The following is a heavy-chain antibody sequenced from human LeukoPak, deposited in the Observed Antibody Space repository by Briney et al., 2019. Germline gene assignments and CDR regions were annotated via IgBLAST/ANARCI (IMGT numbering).Heavy chain of an antibody. J-gene: IGHJ5*02. CDR3: ARRRVEMATITEDNWLDP. CDR2: ISYSGST. Sequence: PTHTLSPTRTVSGASISSYYWSWIRQPPGRRPEWIASISYSGSTHYNPSLKSRVTISLDTSKNQFSLKLSSVTAADTAMYFCARRRVEMATITEDNWLDPWGQGTLVTVSS. V-gene: IGHV4-59*08. D-gene: IGHD5-24*01. CDR1: GASISSYY.